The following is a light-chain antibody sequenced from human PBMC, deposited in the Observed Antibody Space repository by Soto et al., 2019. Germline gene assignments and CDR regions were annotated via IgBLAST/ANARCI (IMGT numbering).Light chain of an antibody. CDR1: QATSGW. CDR2: AAS. Sequence: DIQMTQSPSSVSASVGDRVTITCRASQATSGWLAWYQQKPGKAPNLLIYAASHLHSGVPSRFSGSGSGTDFTLTISSLQPEDFATYFCQQANSFPFTFGPGTKVDIK. J-gene: IGKJ3*01. V-gene: IGKV1-12*01. CDR3: QQANSFPFT.